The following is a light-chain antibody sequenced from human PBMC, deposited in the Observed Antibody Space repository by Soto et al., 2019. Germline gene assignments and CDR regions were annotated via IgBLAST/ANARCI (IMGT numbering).Light chain of an antibody. Sequence: DIQMTQSPSSLSASVGDRVTITCRASQGIRNDLGWYQQKPGKAPKRLIYGAFLLQSGVPARFSGSGSGTEFTLTISRLQAEDVATYYCLQPNTYPWTFGQGTKVEIK. CDR1: QGIRND. CDR3: LQPNTYPWT. V-gene: IGKV1-17*01. J-gene: IGKJ1*01. CDR2: GAF.